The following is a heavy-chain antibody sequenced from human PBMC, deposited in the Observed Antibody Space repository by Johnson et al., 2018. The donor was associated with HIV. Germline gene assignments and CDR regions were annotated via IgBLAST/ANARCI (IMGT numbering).Heavy chain of an antibody. CDR3: AREGGRAAGVGGAFEI. CDR1: GFTFSSYA. V-gene: IGHV3-30-3*01. CDR2: ISYDGSNK. D-gene: IGHD2-15*01. Sequence: QVQLVESGGGVVQPGRSLRLSCAASGFTFSSYAMHWVRQAPGKGLEWVAVISYDGSNKYYADSVKGRFTISRDNSKNTLFLQMNSLRAEDTAVYYCAREGGRAAGVGGAFEIWGQGTMVTVSS. J-gene: IGHJ3*02.